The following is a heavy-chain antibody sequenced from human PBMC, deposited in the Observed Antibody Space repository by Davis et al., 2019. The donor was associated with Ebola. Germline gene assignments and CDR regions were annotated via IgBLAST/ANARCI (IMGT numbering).Heavy chain of an antibody. J-gene: IGHJ6*04. V-gene: IGHV2-5*02. CDR3: AHNNRLEYGVPRGYYYYGMDV. D-gene: IGHD3-3*01. CDR1: GFSLSTSGVG. Sequence: SGPTLVKPTQTLTLTCTFSGFSLSTSGVGVGWIRQPPGKALEWLALIYWDDDKRYSPSLKSRLTITKDTSKNQVVLTMTNMDPVDTATYYCAHNNRLEYGVPRGYYYYGMDVWGKGTTVTVSS. CDR2: IYWDDDK.